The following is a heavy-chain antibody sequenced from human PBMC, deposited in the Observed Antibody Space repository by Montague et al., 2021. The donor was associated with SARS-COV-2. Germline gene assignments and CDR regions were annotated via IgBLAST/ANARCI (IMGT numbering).Heavy chain of an antibody. CDR3: AKDTGRRNYFDY. J-gene: IGHJ4*02. D-gene: IGHD4-11*01. V-gene: IGHV3-23*01. Sequence: SLRLSCAASGLTFSSYAMSWVRQAPGKGLEWVSAISGSGGNTYYADSVKGRFTISRDNSKNTLYVQMNRLRAEDTAVYYCAKDTGRRNYFDYWGQGTLVTVSS. CDR1: GLTFSSYA. CDR2: ISGSGGNT.